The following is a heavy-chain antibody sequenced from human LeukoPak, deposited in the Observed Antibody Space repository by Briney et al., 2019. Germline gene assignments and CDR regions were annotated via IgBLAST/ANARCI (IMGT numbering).Heavy chain of an antibody. CDR1: GFTFSSYA. J-gene: IGHJ4*02. CDR2: ISGSGGST. D-gene: IGHD2-21*01. Sequence: PGGSLRLSCAASGFTFSSYAMSWVRQAPGQGLEWVSAISGSGGSTYYADSVKGRFTMSRDNSKNTLYLQMNSLRAEDTAVYYCAKFLPTHIVVANYYFDYWGQGTLVTVSS. V-gene: IGHV3-23*01. CDR3: AKFLPTHIVVANYYFDY.